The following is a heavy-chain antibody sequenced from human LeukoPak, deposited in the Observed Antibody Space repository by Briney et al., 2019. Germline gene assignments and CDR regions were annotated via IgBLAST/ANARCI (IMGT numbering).Heavy chain of an antibody. J-gene: IGHJ4*02. CDR1: GFTFSSYG. CDR3: ARDQTVAGCFDY. Sequence: GGSLRLSCAASGFTFSSYGMHWVRQAPGKGLEWVAVIWYDGSDKYYADSVKGRFTISRDNSKNTLYLQMNSLRAEDTAVYYCARDQTVAGCFDYWGQGTLVTVSS. V-gene: IGHV3-33*01. D-gene: IGHD6-19*01. CDR2: IWYDGSDK.